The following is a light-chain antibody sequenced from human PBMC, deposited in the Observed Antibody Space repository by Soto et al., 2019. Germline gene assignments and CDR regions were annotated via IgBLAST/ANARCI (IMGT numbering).Light chain of an antibody. V-gene: IGKV1-39*01. J-gene: IGKJ2*01. CDR2: AAS. Sequence: DIQMTQSPSSLSASVGDRVTITCRSSQTIANSLNWYQQKPGKAPNLLIFAASSLHCGVPSRFSGTGSGTDLTLTISSLPPEDSTNYSFQKSYNLPWTFGQGTKLEIK. CDR3: QKSYNLPWT. CDR1: QTIANS.